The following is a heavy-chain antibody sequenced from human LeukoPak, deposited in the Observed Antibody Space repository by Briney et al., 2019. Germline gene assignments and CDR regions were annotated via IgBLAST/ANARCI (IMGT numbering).Heavy chain of an antibody. V-gene: IGHV1-8*01. CDR2: MNPNSGNT. J-gene: IGHJ4*02. D-gene: IGHD3-22*01. CDR1: GYTFTSYD. CDR3: AREAHYYDSSGYGY. Sequence: ASVKVSCKASGYTFTSYDINWVRQATGQGLEWMGWMNPNSGNTAYGQKCQGRGTMTRNTSISTAYMELSSLRSEDTAVYYCAREAHYYDSSGYGYWGQGTLVTVSS.